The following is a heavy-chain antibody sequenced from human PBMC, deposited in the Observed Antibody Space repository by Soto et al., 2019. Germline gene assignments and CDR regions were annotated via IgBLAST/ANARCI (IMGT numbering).Heavy chain of an antibody. J-gene: IGHJ4*02. D-gene: IGHD4-17*01. V-gene: IGHV4-34*01. CDR3: ARYPTVNTSYYFDY. CDR2: INHSGST. Sequence: ETLSLTCAVYGRFFSGYYWGWVRQPPGKGLEWVGEINHSGSTNYNPSLKSRVTISVDTSKNQFSLKLSSVTAADTAVYYCARYPTVNTSYYFDYWGQGTLVTVSS. CDR1: GRFFSGYY.